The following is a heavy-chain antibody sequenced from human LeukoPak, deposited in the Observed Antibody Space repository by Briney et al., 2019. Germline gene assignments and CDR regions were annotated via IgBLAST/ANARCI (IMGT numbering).Heavy chain of an antibody. Sequence: PGGSLRLSCAASGFTFSSYAMHWVRQAPGKGLEWVAVISYDRTNKYYADSVKGRLTISRDSAKNSLYLHMDSLRDEDTAVYYCARRSSGWSLDYWGQGTLVTVSS. D-gene: IGHD6-19*01. V-gene: IGHV3-30-3*01. CDR2: ISYDRTNK. J-gene: IGHJ4*02. CDR3: ARRSSGWSLDY. CDR1: GFTFSSYA.